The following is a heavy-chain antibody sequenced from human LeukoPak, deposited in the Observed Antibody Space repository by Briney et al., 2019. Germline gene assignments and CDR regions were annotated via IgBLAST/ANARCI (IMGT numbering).Heavy chain of an antibody. Sequence: GGSLRLSCAASGFTFSDYDMLWVRQATGNPLEWVSGIGIAGYTCYPGSVKGRFTISRENALKSVYLQMNSLRAGDAAVYYCARDGYYGSGSPFDLWGRGTLVTVSS. V-gene: IGHV3-13*01. CDR3: ARDGYYGSGSPFDL. J-gene: IGHJ2*01. CDR2: IGIAGYT. D-gene: IGHD3-10*01. CDR1: GFTFSDYD.